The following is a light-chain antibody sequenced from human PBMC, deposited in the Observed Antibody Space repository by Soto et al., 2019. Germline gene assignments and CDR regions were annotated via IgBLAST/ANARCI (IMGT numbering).Light chain of an antibody. CDR1: QGIRNH. V-gene: IGKV1-27*01. CDR3: QKYTSASLS. CDR2: VAS. J-gene: IGKJ1*01. Sequence: DIQMTQSPSSLSESVGDRVTITCRASQGIRNHLAWYQQQPGKVPKLLIYVASTLQSGVPSRFSGSGSGTDVTLTNSNLQPDEIATYYCQKYTSASLSFVPGTKAEI.